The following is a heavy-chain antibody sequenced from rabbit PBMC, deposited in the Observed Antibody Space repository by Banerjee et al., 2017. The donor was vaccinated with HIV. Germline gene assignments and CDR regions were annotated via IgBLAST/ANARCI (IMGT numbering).Heavy chain of an antibody. CDR2: IYAGSSGNT. J-gene: IGHJ4*01. CDR3: ASAGSNYYRSFKL. Sequence: QSLEESGGDLVKPGASLTLTCTASRFSFSNAGYMCWVRQAPGKGLEWIACIYAGSSGNTWYASWAKGRFTISKTSSTTVTLQMTSLTAADTATYFCASAGSNYYRSFKLWGPGTLVTVS. CDR1: RFSFSNAGY. D-gene: IGHD8-1*01. V-gene: IGHV1S40*01.